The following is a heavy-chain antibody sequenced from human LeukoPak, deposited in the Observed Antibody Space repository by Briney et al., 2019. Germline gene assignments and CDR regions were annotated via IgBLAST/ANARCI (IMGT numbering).Heavy chain of an antibody. CDR1: GGSISSYY. Sequence: SETLSLTCTVSGGSISSYYWSWIRQPPGKGLEWIGYIYYSGSTNYNPSLKSRVTISLDTSKNHISPKVTSVTAADTAVYYCVRGSGDYSKWFDPWGQGTLVTVSS. J-gene: IGHJ5*02. D-gene: IGHD3-22*01. CDR3: VRGSGDYSKWFDP. V-gene: IGHV4-59*08. CDR2: IYYSGST.